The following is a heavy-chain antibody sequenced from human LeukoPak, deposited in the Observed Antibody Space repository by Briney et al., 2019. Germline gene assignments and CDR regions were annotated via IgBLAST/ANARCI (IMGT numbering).Heavy chain of an antibody. CDR2: INPNSGGT. V-gene: IGHV1-2*02. J-gene: IGHJ4*02. Sequence: PGASVKVSCRASGYTFTGYYMHWVRQAPGQGLEWMGWINPNSGGTNYAQKFQGRVTMTRDTSISTAYMELSRLRSEDTAVYYCASCTVGATNSLPCYFDYWGQGTLVTVSS. CDR3: ASCTVGATNSLPCYFDY. D-gene: IGHD1-26*01. CDR1: GYTFTGYY.